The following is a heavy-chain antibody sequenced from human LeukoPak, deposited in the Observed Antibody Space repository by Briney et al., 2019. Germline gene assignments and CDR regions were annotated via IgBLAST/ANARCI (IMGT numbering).Heavy chain of an antibody. Sequence: GGSLRLSCVASGFPFSSYWMTWVRQAPGKGVEWVANIKQDGSKKSYVDSVKGRFTISRDNAKNSLYLQMNSLRAEDTAIYYCTRVGYIDEGIDYWGQGTLVTVSS. CDR1: GFPFSSYW. CDR2: IKQDGSKK. V-gene: IGHV3-7*04. D-gene: IGHD5-24*01. CDR3: TRVGYIDEGIDY. J-gene: IGHJ4*02.